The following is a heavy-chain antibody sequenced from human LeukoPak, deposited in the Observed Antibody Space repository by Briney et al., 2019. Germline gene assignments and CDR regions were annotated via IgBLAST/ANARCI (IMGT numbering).Heavy chain of an antibody. V-gene: IGHV3-48*03. Sequence: PGGSLRLSCAASGFTFNRYETNWVRQAPGKGLEWVSYISGSGSTIYYADSVKGRSTISRDNAKNSLYLQMNSLRAEDTAVYYCARGDGGYYYGMDVWGRGTTVTVSS. D-gene: IGHD5-24*01. CDR2: ISGSGSTI. J-gene: IGHJ6*02. CDR3: ARGDGGYYYGMDV. CDR1: GFTFNRYE.